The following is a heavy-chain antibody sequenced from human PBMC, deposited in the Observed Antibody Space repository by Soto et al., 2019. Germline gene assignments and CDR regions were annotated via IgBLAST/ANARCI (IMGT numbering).Heavy chain of an antibody. CDR2: ISGSGGST. D-gene: IGHD2-8*01. J-gene: IGHJ3*02. CDR3: AKEDDAWANGHFDI. Sequence: EGQLLESGGGLVQPGGSLRLSCAASGFTFSSYDMSWVRQAPGKGLEWVSAISGSGGSTYYADSVKGRFTTSRDNSKNTQDGQMHSLGAEDTAIYYCAKEDDAWANGHFDIWGQVTMVTVSS. V-gene: IGHV3-23*01. CDR1: GFTFSSYD.